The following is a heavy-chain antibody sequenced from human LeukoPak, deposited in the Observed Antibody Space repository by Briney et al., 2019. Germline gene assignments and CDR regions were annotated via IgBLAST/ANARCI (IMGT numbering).Heavy chain of an antibody. Sequence: GGSLRLSCAASGFTFDDYAMHWVRQAPGKGLEWVSGISWNSGSIGYADSVKGRFAISRDNAKNSLYLQMNSLRAEDMALYYCAKDIHYHFGITIFGVVKGAFDIWGQGTMVTVSS. CDR2: ISWNSGSI. V-gene: IGHV3-9*03. CDR1: GFTFDDYA. J-gene: IGHJ3*02. CDR3: AKDIHYHFGITIFGVVKGAFDI. D-gene: IGHD3-3*01.